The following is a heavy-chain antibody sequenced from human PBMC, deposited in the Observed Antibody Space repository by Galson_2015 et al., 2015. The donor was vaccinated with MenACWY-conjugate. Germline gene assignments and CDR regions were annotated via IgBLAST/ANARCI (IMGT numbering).Heavy chain of an antibody. V-gene: IGHV3-43*01. J-gene: IGHJ4*02. CDR3: AKFSGATTDDY. CDR2: ISWDGGST. Sequence: SLRLSCAASGFTFDDYTMHWVRQAPGKGLEWVSLISWDGGSTYYADSVKGRFTISGDNSKNSLYLQMNSLRTEDTALYYCAKFSGATTDDYWGQGTLVTVSS. CDR1: GFTFDDYT. D-gene: IGHD1-26*01.